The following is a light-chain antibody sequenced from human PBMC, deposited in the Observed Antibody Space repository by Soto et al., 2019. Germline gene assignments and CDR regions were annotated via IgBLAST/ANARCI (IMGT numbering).Light chain of an antibody. CDR1: QSVSSSY. CDR2: GAS. CDR3: QQYGSSPLT. Sequence: DIVLTQSPGTLSLSQGESATLSCRASQSVSSSYLAWYQQKPGQAPRLLIYGASSRATGIPDRFSGSGSGTDFTLTISRLEPEDFAVYYCQQYGSSPLTFGGGTKVDIK. V-gene: IGKV3-20*01. J-gene: IGKJ4*01.